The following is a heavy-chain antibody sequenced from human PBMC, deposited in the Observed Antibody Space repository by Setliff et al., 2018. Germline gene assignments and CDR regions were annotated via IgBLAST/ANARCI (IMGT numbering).Heavy chain of an antibody. V-gene: IGHV3-30*04. CDR3: AREEVEPLSMTSYYYYMDV. CDR2: ISFDGSNE. Sequence: PGGSLRLSCAASGFTFSRYALHWVRQAPGKGLEWVALISFDGSNEHYADSVKGRFTISRDNSINTVYLQMNSLRREDTAVYFCAREEVEPLSMTSYYYYMDVWGKGTTVTVSS. D-gene: IGHD1-1*01. J-gene: IGHJ6*03. CDR1: GFTFSRYA.